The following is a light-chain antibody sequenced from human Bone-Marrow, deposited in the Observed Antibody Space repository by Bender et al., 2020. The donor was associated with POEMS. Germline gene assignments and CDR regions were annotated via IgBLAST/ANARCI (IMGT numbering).Light chain of an antibody. J-gene: IGLJ1*01. CDR1: SSDVGGYNL. Sequence: QSDLTQPASVSGSPGQSITISCTGTSSDVGGYNLVSWYQQHPGKAPKLMIYEVTNRPSGVSSRFSGSKSGNTASLTISGLQAEDEADYYCCSYADSSTLVFGTGTKVTVL. CDR3: CSYADSSTLV. V-gene: IGLV2-23*02. CDR2: EVT.